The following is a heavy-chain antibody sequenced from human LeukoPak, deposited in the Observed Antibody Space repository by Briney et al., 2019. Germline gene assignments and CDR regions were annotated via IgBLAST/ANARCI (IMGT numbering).Heavy chain of an antibody. Sequence: PSETLSLTCTVSGGSISNTNYYWAWIRQPPGRGLEWIGSIYYTGTTFDNPSLKSRVTLSVDTSKNQFSLRLASVTAADTAFYYCAREEYSSDWYGHDSWGQGTLVTVSS. CDR1: GGSISNTNYY. D-gene: IGHD6-13*01. CDR3: AREEYSSDWYGHDS. V-gene: IGHV4-39*07. J-gene: IGHJ4*02. CDR2: IYYTGTT.